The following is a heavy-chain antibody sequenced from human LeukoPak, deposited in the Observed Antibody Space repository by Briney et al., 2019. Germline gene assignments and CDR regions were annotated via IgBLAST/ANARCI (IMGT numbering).Heavy chain of an antibody. CDR2: IYYSGST. V-gene: IGHV4-59*08. J-gene: IGHJ6*02. D-gene: IGHD1-26*01. CDR1: GGSISSHY. Sequence: KTSETLSLTCTVSGGSISSHYWSWIRQPPGKGLEWIAYIYYSGSTNYNPSLQSRVTISVDTSKNQLSLKVSSVTAADTAVYYCARHMSSGTYPMDVSGQGTTVTVSS. CDR3: ARHMSSGTYPMDV.